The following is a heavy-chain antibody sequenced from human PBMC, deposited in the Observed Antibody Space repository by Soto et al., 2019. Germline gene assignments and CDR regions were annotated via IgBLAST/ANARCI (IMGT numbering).Heavy chain of an antibody. CDR3: ARDLVVPAASSYYYYGMDV. J-gene: IGHJ6*02. CDR1: GGSISSYY. D-gene: IGHD2-2*01. Sequence: PSETLSLTCTVSGGSISSYYWSWIRQPPGKGLEWVGIINTSGRANYNPSLKSRVTISVDTSKNQFSLKLSSVTAADTAVYYCARDLVVPAASSYYYYGMDVWGQGTTGTVSS. CDR2: INTSGRA. V-gene: IGHV4-59*01.